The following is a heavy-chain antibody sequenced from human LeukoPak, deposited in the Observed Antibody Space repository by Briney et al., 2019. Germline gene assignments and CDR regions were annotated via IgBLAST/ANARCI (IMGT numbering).Heavy chain of an antibody. CDR1: EVLFRSYA. CDR3: AKVDDYYDNSGYSALHY. J-gene: IGHJ4*02. CDR2: ISYDGSKD. V-gene: IGHV3-30*18. Sequence: PGGSLRLSCAASEVLFRSYAMHWARQAPGKGLEWLAVISYDGSKDDYADSVKGRFTISRDNSNNTLYLQMNSLRAEDTAVYYCAKVDDYYDNSGYSALHYWGQGTLVTVSS. D-gene: IGHD3-22*01.